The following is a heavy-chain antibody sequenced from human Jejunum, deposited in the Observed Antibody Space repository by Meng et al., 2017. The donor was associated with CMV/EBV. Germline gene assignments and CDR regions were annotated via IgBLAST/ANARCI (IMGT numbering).Heavy chain of an antibody. V-gene: IGHV3-66*01. CDR3: AREGTTLVTYDY. J-gene: IGHJ4*02. CDR2: IYGGGST. CDR1: GFTVSNSY. Sequence: VQRVGVGGGLGQPGGSLRLSCAASGFTVSNSYMSWVRQAPGKGLEWVSVIYGGGSTYYADSVKGRFTISRDSSKNTLYLQMNSLRAEDTAVYYCAREGTTLVTYDYWGQGTLVTVSS. D-gene: IGHD5-18*01.